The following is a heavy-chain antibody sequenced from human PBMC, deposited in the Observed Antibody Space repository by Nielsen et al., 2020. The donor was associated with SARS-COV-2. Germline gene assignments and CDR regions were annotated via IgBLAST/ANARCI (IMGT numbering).Heavy chain of an antibody. CDR3: ARDRAVADYYYYYGMDV. Sequence: WIRQSPSRGLEWLGRTYYRSKWYNSYAVSVKSRITFNPDTSKNQFSLHLSSVTPEDTAVYYCARDRAVADYYYYYGMDVWRQGTTVTVSS. V-gene: IGHV6-1*01. D-gene: IGHD6-19*01. CDR2: TYYRSKWYN. J-gene: IGHJ6*02.